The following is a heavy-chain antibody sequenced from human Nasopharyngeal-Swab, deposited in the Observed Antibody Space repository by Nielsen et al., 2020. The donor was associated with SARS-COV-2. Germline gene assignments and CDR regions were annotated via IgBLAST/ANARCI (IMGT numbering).Heavy chain of an antibody. CDR2: ISGSGSYV. CDR3: ARIAGRGSIYYYYMDV. V-gene: IGHV3-21*01. J-gene: IGHJ6*03. D-gene: IGHD1-26*01. Sequence: GGSLRLSCAGSGFTFNSYSMIWVRQVPGEGLEWVSSISGSGSYVYYADSVKGRFTISKDSAKNSLYLQMNSLRADDTAVYFSARIAGRGSIYYYYMDVWGTGTTVTVSS. CDR1: GFTFNSYS.